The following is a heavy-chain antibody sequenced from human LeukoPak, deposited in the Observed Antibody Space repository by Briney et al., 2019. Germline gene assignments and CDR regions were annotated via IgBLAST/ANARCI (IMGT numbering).Heavy chain of an antibody. CDR1: GYTFTGYY. Sequence: ASVKVSCKGSGYTFTGYYMHWVRQAPGQGLEWVGWINPNSGGTNYAQKFQVRVTMTRDTSISTAYMELSRLRSDDTAVYYCARCPGRGFGELFYDYYYMDGWGKGTTVTVSS. CDR3: ARCPGRGFGELFYDYYYMDG. J-gene: IGHJ6*03. D-gene: IGHD3-10*01. V-gene: IGHV1-2*02. CDR2: INPNSGGT.